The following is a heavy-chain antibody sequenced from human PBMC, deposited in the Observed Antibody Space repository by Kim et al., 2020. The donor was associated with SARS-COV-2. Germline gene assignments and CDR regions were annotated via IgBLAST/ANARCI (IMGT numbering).Heavy chain of an antibody. CDR2: IDPADSDT. J-gene: IGHJ4*02. CDR3: ARHWGGSSPRGDY. V-gene: IGHV5-10-1*01. D-gene: IGHD1-26*01. CDR1: GYSFTSYW. Sequence: GESLKISCKGSGYSFTSYWITWVRQMPGKGLEWGGRIDPADSDTNYSPSFQGHVTISVDKSITTAYLQWSSLKASDSAMYYCARHWGGSSPRGDYWGQGTLVTVSS.